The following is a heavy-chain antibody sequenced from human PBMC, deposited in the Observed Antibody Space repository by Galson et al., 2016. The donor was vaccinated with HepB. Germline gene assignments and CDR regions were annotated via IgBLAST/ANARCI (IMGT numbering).Heavy chain of an antibody. CDR2: IYPGDSDT. V-gene: IGHV5-51*01. CDR3: ARSQQIGGMSASDAFDI. D-gene: IGHD3-16*01. Sequence: QSGAEVKKPGESLKISCKGSGYTFTNYWIGWVRQMPGKGLEWIGIIYPGDSDTRYSPSFQSHGTISTDKAISTAYLQWSSMRASDTTMYYCARSQQIGGMSASDAFDIWRQGTLVTVSS. CDR1: GYTFTNYW. J-gene: IGHJ3*02.